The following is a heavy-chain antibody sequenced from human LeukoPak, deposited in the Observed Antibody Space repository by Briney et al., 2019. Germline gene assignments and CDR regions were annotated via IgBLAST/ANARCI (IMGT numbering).Heavy chain of an antibody. CDR2: INTNTGNP. V-gene: IGHV7-4-1*04. J-gene: IGHJ2*01. CDR3: ARAPPLIVDWNFDL. CDR1: GYTFTSYA. D-gene: IGHD2-15*01. Sequence: ASVKVSCKASGYTFTSYAMNWVRQAPGQGLEWMGWINTNTGNPTYAQGFTGRFVFSLDTSVSMAYLQISSLKAEGTAVYYCARAPPLIVDWNFDLWGRGTLVTVSS.